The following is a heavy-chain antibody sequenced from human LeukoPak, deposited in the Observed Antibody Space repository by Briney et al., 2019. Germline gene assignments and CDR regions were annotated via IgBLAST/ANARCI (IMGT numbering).Heavy chain of an antibody. Sequence: GGSLRLSCAASGFTFKTYTMHWVRQAPGMGLEWVSSISSSSSYIFYADSVKGRFTISRDNAKNSLYLQMSSLRAEDAAVYYCARDLTRRSPLSSGWYSALDIWGQGTMVTVSS. D-gene: IGHD6-19*01. CDR3: ARDLTRRSPLSSGWYSALDI. V-gene: IGHV3-21*01. J-gene: IGHJ3*02. CDR2: ISSSSSYI. CDR1: GFTFKTYT.